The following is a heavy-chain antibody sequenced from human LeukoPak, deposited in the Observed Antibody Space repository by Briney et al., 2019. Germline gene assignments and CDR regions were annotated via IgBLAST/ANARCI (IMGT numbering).Heavy chain of an antibody. CDR3: ARDGIAAVDFDY. CDR2: ISSSSNYI. J-gene: IGHJ4*02. CDR1: GFTFSSYN. V-gene: IGHV3-21*01. D-gene: IGHD6-13*01. Sequence: GGSLRLSCAASGFTFSSYNMNWVRQAPGKGLEWVSSISSSSNYIYYADSVKGRFTISRDNAKNSLYLQMNSLRAEDTAVYYCARDGIAAVDFDYWGQGILVTVSS.